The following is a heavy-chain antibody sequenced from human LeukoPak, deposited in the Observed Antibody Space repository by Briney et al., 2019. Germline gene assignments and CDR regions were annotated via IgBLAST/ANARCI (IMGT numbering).Heavy chain of an antibody. CDR1: GYTFTGYY. Sequence: ASVKVSCKASGYTFTGYYIHWVRQAPGQGLEWMGWINPNSGGTKYAQKFQGRVTMTRDTSISTAYMELSSLTSDDTALYYCERDGAVAGTAYPEYWGQGTLVTVSS. CDR2: INPNSGGT. V-gene: IGHV1-2*02. CDR3: ERDGAVAGTAYPEY. J-gene: IGHJ4*02. D-gene: IGHD6-19*01.